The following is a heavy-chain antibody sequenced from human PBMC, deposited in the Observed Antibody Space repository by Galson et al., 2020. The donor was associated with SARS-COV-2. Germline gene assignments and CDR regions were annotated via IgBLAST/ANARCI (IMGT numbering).Heavy chain of an antibody. CDR2: FIPIYGTT. V-gene: IGHV1-69*01. CDR3: ARDDGLGRGDGMDV. J-gene: IGHJ6*02. D-gene: IGHD3-10*01. Sequence: KISCKVSGGSLTGYSFSWVRQAPGQGLEWMGGFIPIYGTTNYAQTFQGRVTMTADDSRNTAYMGLSGLKPEDTAVYYCARDDGLGRGDGMDVWGQGTTVTVSS. CDR1: GGSLTGYS.